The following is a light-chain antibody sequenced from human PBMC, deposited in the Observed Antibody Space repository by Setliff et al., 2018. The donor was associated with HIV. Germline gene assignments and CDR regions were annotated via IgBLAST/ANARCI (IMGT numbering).Light chain of an antibody. CDR1: SSDVGVYDL. CDR2: NVT. Sequence: QSALTQPASVTGSPGQPITISCSGSSSDVGVYDLVSWCQHHPGKAPKLLIYNVTDRPSGVSSRFSGSKFGNTASLTISGLQAEDEAYYYCTSYATTTSLEVVFGGGTKVTVL. CDR3: TSYATTTSLEVV. J-gene: IGLJ2*01. V-gene: IGLV2-14*03.